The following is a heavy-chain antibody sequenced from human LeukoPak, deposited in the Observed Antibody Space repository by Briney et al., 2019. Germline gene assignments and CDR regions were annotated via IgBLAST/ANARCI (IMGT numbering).Heavy chain of an antibody. CDR3: ARGRRITIFGVVNYYYGMDV. CDR2: ISSSGSTI. Sequence: GGSLRLSCAASGFTFNSYSMNWVRQAPGKGLEWVSFISSSGSTIYYADSVKGRFTISRDNAKNSLYLQMNSLRAEDTAVYYCARGRRITIFGVVNYYYGMDVWGQGTTVTVSS. D-gene: IGHD3-3*01. CDR1: GFTFNSYS. J-gene: IGHJ6*02. V-gene: IGHV3-48*01.